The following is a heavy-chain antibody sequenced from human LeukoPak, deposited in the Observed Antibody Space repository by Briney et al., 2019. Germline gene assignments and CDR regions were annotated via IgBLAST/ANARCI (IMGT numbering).Heavy chain of an antibody. D-gene: IGHD6-13*01. CDR2: ISSSGGST. CDR3: AKDLAGYSSSWTSLGGFDY. V-gene: IGHV3-23*01. Sequence: PGGSLRLSCAASRFTFSSYYISWVRQPPGEVLGWVSSISSSGGSTYYADSVKGRFTISRDNSKNTLYLQMNSLRAEDTAVYYCAKDLAGYSSSWTSLGGFDYWGQGTLVTVSS. CDR1: RFTFSSYY. J-gene: IGHJ4*02.